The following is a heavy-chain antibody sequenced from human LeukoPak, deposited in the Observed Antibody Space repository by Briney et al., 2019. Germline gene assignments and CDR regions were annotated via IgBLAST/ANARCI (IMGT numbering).Heavy chain of an antibody. V-gene: IGHV3-74*01. D-gene: IGHD6-19*01. J-gene: IGHJ4*02. CDR2: INSDGSST. CDR3: ARGGSSGSGY. Sequence: GGSLRLSCAASGFTFSTYSMNWVRQAPGKGLVWVSRINSDGSSTSYADSVKGRFTISRDNAKNTLYLQMNSLRAEDTAVYYCARGGSSGSGYWGQGTLVTVSS. CDR1: GFTFSTYS.